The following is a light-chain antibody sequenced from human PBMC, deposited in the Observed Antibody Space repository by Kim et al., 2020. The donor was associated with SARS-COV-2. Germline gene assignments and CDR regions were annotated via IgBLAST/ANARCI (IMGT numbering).Light chain of an antibody. CDR2: QDR. V-gene: IGLV3-1*01. CDR3: QAWDSGVV. CDR1: KLEDKF. Sequence: VSVSPGQTASITCSGNKLEDKFASWYQQKPGQSPVLVIYQDRKRPSGIPERFSGSNSGNTATLTISGTQAMDEADYFCQAWDSGVVFGGGTQLTVL. J-gene: IGLJ2*01.